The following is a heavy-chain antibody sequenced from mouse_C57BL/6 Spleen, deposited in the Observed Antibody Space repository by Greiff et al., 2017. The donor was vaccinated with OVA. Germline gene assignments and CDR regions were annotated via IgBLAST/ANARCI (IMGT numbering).Heavy chain of an antibody. Sequence: EVQLVESGGGLVQPGGSLKLSCAASGFTFSDYYMYWVRQTPEKRLEWVAYISNGGGSTYYPDTVKGRFTISRDNAKNTLYLQMSRLKSEDTAMYYCARKITTVLDYWGQGTSVTVSS. CDR1: GFTFSDYY. CDR2: ISNGGGST. V-gene: IGHV5-12*01. J-gene: IGHJ4*01. D-gene: IGHD1-1*01. CDR3: ARKITTVLDY.